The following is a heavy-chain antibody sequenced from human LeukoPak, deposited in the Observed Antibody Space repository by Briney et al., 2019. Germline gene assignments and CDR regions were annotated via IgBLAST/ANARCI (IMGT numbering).Heavy chain of an antibody. CDR1: GGSISSGSYY. V-gene: IGHV4-61*02. Sequence: PSQTLSLTCTVSGGSISSGSYYWSWIRQPAGKGLEWIGRIYTSGSTNYNPSLKSRVTISVDTSKNQFSLKLSSVTAADTAVYYCARNPGYSSSWVADYWGQGTLVTVSS. CDR2: IYTSGST. CDR3: ARNPGYSSSWVADY. J-gene: IGHJ4*02. D-gene: IGHD6-13*01.